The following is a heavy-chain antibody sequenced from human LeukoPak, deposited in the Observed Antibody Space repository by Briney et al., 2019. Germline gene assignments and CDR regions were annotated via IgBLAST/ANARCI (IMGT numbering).Heavy chain of an antibody. V-gene: IGHV1-2*02. CDR3: AREYSSSSLDY. J-gene: IGHJ4*02. CDR1: GYTFTGYY. D-gene: IGHD6-6*01. Sequence: ASVKVSCRASGYTFTGYYMHWVRQAPGQGLEWMGWINPNSGGTNYAQKFQGRVTMTRDTSISTAYMELRRLRSDDTAVYYCAREYSSSSLDYWGQGTLVTVSS. CDR2: INPNSGGT.